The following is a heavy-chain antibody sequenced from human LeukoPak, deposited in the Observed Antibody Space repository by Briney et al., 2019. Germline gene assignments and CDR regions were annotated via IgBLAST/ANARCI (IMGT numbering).Heavy chain of an antibody. CDR3: ARVHKFYDSGRGFDC. Sequence: GGSLRLSCAASGFTFCSYSMTWVPQAPGKGLEWFSSITGSCSYIHYADSVRGRFTISRDNAKESLFQEMNSLGAEDRAGYYCARVHKFYDSGRGFDCWVEGRLVSDSS. CDR2: ITGSCSYI. J-gene: IGHJ5*01. V-gene: IGHV3-21*01. D-gene: IGHD3-10*01. CDR1: GFTFCSYS.